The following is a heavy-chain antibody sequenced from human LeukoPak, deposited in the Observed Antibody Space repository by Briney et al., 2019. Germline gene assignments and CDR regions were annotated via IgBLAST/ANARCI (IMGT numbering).Heavy chain of an antibody. J-gene: IGHJ4*02. CDR3: ARGGAVWYCSSTSSISVFDY. CDR1: GGSFSGYY. D-gene: IGHD2-2*01. Sequence: TSETLSLTCAVYGGSFSGYYWSWIRQPPGKGLEWIGEINHSGSTNYNPSLKSRVTISVDTSKNQFSLKLSSVTAADTAVYYCARGGAVWYCSSTSSISVFDYWGQGTLVTVSS. CDR2: INHSGST. V-gene: IGHV4-34*01.